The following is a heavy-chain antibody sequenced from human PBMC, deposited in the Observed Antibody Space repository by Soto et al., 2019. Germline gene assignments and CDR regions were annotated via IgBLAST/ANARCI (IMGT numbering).Heavy chain of an antibody. J-gene: IGHJ6*02. Sequence: GGSLRLSCAASGFTFSSYAMSWVRQAPGKGLEWVSAISGSGGSTYSADSVKGRFTISRDNSKNTLYLQMNSLRAEDTAVYYCVKVLGWHYYGSGSYGGMDVWGQGTTVTVSS. V-gene: IGHV3-23*01. CDR2: ISGSGGST. CDR3: VKVLGWHYYGSGSYGGMDV. CDR1: GFTFSSYA. D-gene: IGHD3-10*01.